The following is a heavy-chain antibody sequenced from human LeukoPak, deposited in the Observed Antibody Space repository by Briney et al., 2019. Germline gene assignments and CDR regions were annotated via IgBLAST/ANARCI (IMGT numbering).Heavy chain of an antibody. CDR3: ARAHDYYYYMDV. V-gene: IGHV4-59*08. CDR1: GGSISSYY. J-gene: IGHJ6*03. Sequence: SETLSLTCTVSGGSISSYYWSWIRQPPGKGLEGIGDIFYNEGTSYNPSLKSRVTISVDPSNNQLSLKLSSVTAADTAVYYCARAHDYYYYMDVWGKGTTVTVSS. CDR2: IFYNEGT.